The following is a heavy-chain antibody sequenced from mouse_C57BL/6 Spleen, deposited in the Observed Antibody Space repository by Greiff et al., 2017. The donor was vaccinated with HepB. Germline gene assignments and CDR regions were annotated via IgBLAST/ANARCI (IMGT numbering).Heavy chain of an antibody. CDR2: IDPSDSYT. D-gene: IGHD2-4*01. V-gene: IGHV1-50*01. J-gene: IGHJ2*01. Sequence: VQLQQPGAELVKPGASVKLSCKASGYTFTSYWMQWVKQRPGQGLEWIGEIDPSDSYTNYNQKFKGKATLTVDTSSSTAYMQLSSLTSEDSAVYYCAGWGVITSLFDYWGQGTTLTVSS. CDR1: GYTFTSYW. CDR3: AGWGVITSLFDY.